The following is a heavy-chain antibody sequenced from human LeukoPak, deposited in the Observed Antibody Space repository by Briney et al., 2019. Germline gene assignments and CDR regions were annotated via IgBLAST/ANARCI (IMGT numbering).Heavy chain of an antibody. CDR1: GGTFSSYA. CDR2: IIPIFGTA. CDR3: ARESLDCSSTSCYYYYYMDV. V-gene: IGHV1-69*05. Sequence: SVKVSCKASGGTFSSYAISWVRQATGQGLEWMGGIIPIFGTANYAQKFQGRVTITTDESTSTAYMELSSLRSEDTAVYYCARESLDCSSTSCYYYYYMDVWGKGTTVTVSS. J-gene: IGHJ6*03. D-gene: IGHD2-2*01.